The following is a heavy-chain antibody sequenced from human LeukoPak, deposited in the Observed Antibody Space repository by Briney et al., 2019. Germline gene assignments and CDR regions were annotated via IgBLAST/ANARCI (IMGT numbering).Heavy chain of an antibody. Sequence: PGGSLRLSCAASGFTVSSNYMSWVRQAPGKGLEWVSVIYSGGSTYYADSVKGRFTISRDNSKNTLYLQMNSLRAEDTAVYYRARASSGWENWFDPWGQGTLVTVSS. CDR1: GFTVSSNY. CDR2: IYSGGST. CDR3: ARASSGWENWFDP. V-gene: IGHV3-53*01. D-gene: IGHD6-19*01. J-gene: IGHJ5*02.